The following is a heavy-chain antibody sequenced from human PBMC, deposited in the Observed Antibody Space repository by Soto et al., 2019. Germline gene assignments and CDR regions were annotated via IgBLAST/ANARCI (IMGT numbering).Heavy chain of an antibody. CDR1: GFRFSDYG. D-gene: IGHD1-26*01. J-gene: IGHJ6*02. V-gene: IGHV3-30*18. CDR3: AKMDADLLPYYYYGMDV. CDR2: ISYDGSKK. Sequence: QVQRVEAGGGVVQPGRSLRLSCAASGFRFSDYGIHWVRQAPGKGLEWLALISYDGSKKFYTDSVKGRFTISRDNSKNTMYLQIDRLRAEDTAVYYCAKMDADLLPYYYYGMDVWGQGTTVTVSS.